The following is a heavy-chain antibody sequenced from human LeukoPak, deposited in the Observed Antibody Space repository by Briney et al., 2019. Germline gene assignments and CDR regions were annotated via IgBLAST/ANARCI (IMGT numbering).Heavy chain of an antibody. CDR1: GFTFSSYA. V-gene: IGHV3-23*01. CDR3: AKGYDSSGYYPFDY. J-gene: IGHJ4*02. D-gene: IGHD3-22*01. Sequence: GGSLRLSCAASGFTFSSYAMTWVRQAPGKGLEWVSSISGSGGSTYYAVSVKGRFTISGDNSKNTLYLQMNSLRAEDTAVYYCAKGYDSSGYYPFDYWGQGTLVTVSS. CDR2: ISGSGGST.